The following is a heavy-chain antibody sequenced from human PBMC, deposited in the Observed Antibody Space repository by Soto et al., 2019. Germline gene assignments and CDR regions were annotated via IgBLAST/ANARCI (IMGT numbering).Heavy chain of an antibody. D-gene: IGHD1-26*01. J-gene: IGHJ5*02. Sequence: GGSLRLSCEASGFSLSSYWMTWVRQAPGKGLEWVANIRQDGSEKYYVDSVKGRFTIFRDNAKNSVYLQMNSLRAEDTAVYYCAKSVASRRVGAGWLDPWGRGTLVTVSS. CDR3: AKSVASRRVGAGWLDP. V-gene: IGHV3-7*01. CDR2: IRQDGSEK. CDR1: GFSLSSYW.